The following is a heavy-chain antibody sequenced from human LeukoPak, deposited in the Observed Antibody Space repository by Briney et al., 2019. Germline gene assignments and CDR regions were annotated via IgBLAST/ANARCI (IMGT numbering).Heavy chain of an antibody. V-gene: IGHV3-20*04. CDR1: GFTFDDYA. CDR2: IGWSGATT. J-gene: IGHJ5*02. D-gene: IGHD2-15*01. CDR3: TRGQGSCSGGSCPNWFDP. Sequence: GGSLRLSCAASGFTFDDYAMSWVRQAPGKGLEWVAAIGWSGATTGYAASVKGRFTISRDNVKNSLYLQMSSLRVDDTALYYCTRGQGSCSGGSCPNWFDPWGRGTLVTVSS.